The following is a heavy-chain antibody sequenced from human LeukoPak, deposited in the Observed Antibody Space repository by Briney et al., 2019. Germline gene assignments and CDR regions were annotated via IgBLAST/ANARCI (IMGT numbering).Heavy chain of an antibody. Sequence: PGRSLRLSCAASGFTFSSYAMHWVRQAPGKGLEWVSGISWNSGGIAYADSVKGRFTISRDNAKNSLYLQMNSLRAEDTALYYCAKGVDSSIYDAFDIWGQGTMVTVSS. CDR2: ISWNSGGI. CDR1: GFTFSSYA. V-gene: IGHV3-9*01. CDR3: AKGVDSSIYDAFDI. D-gene: IGHD6-13*01. J-gene: IGHJ3*02.